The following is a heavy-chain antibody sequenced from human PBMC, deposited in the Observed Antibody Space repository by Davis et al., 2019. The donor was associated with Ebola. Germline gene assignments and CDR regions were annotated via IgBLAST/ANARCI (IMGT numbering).Heavy chain of an antibody. CDR1: EFTFSHSV. D-gene: IGHD1-1*01. CDR2: VSAGGEST. V-gene: IGHV3-23*01. Sequence: GESLKISCVAPEFTFSHSVMGWVRHAPGKGLEWVSAVSAGGESTYYADSVKGRFTVSRDNAKKTVYLQMNSLRAEDTAVYYCSKEGQTGTLKHWGQGTLVTVSS. J-gene: IGHJ4*02. CDR3: SKEGQTGTLKH.